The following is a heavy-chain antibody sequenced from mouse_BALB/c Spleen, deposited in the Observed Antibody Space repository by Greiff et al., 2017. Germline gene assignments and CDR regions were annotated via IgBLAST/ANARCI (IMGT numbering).Heavy chain of an antibody. CDR2: IWAGGST. V-gene: IGHV2-9*02. D-gene: IGHD1-1*01. CDR1: GFSLTSYG. Sequence: QVQLKESGPGLVAPSQSLSITCTVSGFSLTSYGVHWVRQPPGKGLEWLGVIWAGGSTNYNSALMSRLSISKDNSKSQVFLKMNSLQTDDTAMYYCAREYYYGSSWFAYWGQGTLVTVSA. J-gene: IGHJ3*01. CDR3: AREYYYGSSWFAY.